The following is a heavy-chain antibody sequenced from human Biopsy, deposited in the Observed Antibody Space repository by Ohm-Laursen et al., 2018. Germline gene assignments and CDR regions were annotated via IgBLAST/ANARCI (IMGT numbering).Heavy chain of an antibody. CDR3: TSVPCSRATCSAD. V-gene: IGHV3-15*01. D-gene: IGHD5-24*01. J-gene: IGHJ4*02. CDR1: GFIFSNAW. Sequence: SLRLSCAASGFIFSNAWMTWVRRAPGKGLEWVGRIKTKADGGTTDYAAPVKGRFIISRDDSEGTLYLQMSSLQIEDTAIYYCTSVPCSRATCSADWGQGTLVIVSS. CDR2: IKTKADGGTT.